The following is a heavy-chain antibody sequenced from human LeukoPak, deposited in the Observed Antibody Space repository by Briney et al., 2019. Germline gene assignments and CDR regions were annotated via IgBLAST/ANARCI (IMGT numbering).Heavy chain of an antibody. CDR2: INAGNGNT. Sequence: ASVKVSCKASGYTFTSYGISWVRQAPGQGLEWMGWINAGNGNTKYSQKFQGRVTITRDTSASTAYMELSSLRSEDTAVYYCASMIDSSGSSFWYFDYWGQGTLVTVSS. CDR3: ASMIDSSGSSFWYFDY. V-gene: IGHV1-3*01. D-gene: IGHD3-22*01. CDR1: GYTFTSYG. J-gene: IGHJ4*02.